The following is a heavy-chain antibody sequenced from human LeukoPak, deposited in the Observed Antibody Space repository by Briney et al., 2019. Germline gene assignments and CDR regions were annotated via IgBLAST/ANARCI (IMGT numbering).Heavy chain of an antibody. CDR2: INHSGST. Sequence: SETLSLTCAVYGGSFSGYYWSWIRQPPGKGLEWIGEINHSGSTNYNPSLKSRVTISVDTSKNQFSLKLSSVTAADTAVYYCARGLYDSSGYYQYYFDYWDQGTLVTVSS. V-gene: IGHV4-34*01. CDR3: ARGLYDSSGYYQYYFDY. CDR1: GGSFSGYY. D-gene: IGHD3-22*01. J-gene: IGHJ4*02.